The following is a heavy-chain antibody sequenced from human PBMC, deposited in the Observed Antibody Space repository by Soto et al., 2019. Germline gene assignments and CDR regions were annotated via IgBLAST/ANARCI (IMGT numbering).Heavy chain of an antibody. CDR3: TTGSDEGY. V-gene: IGHV3-15*07. Sequence: EVQLVESGGGLVKPGESLRLSCAASGFAFSSAWMNWVRQAPGKGLEWVGRIKTRSEGVSTQYPAPVRSRFTISRDDSKNTLSLQLSGMKIEDTAVYYCTTGSDEGYWGQGTLVTVSS. J-gene: IGHJ4*02. CDR1: GFAFSSAW. CDR2: IKTRSEGVST.